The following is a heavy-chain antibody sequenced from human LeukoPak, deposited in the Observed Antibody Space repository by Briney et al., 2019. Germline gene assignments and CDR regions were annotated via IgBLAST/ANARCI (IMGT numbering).Heavy chain of an antibody. D-gene: IGHD5-18*01. J-gene: IGHJ5*02. CDR1: GFTVSSNY. CDR3: ASVDTAIRSGS. CDR2: ISGSGGST. Sequence: QSGGSLRLSCAASGFTVSSNYMSWVRQAPGKGLEWVSAISGSGGSTYYADSVKGRFTISRDNSKNTLYLQMNSLRAEDTAVYYCASVDTAIRSGSWGQGTLVTVSS. V-gene: IGHV3-23*01.